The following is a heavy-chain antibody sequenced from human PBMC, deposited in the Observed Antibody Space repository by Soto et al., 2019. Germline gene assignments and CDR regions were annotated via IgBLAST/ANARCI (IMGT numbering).Heavy chain of an antibody. V-gene: IGHV1-69*06. J-gene: IGHJ6*02. Sequence: QVQLVQSGAEVKMPGSSVKVSCKASGGTFGNSAISWVRQAPGQGLEWMGGIIPSFATGNSAPEFQGRLTITADKSTTTAYMELSSLRSEDTAVYYCARSYYGSGSYWFYGMDVWGQGTTVTVSS. D-gene: IGHD3-10*01. CDR1: GGTFGNSA. CDR2: IIPSFATG. CDR3: ARSYYGSGSYWFYGMDV.